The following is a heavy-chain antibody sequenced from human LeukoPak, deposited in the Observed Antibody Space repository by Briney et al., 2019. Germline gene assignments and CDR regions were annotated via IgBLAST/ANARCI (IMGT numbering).Heavy chain of an antibody. Sequence: GGSLRLSCAASGFTFSSYAMHWVRQAPGKGLEWVAVISYDGSNKYYADSVKGRFTISRDNSQNTLYLQMNSLRAEDTAVYYCARGVFYWGQGTLVTVSS. CDR1: GFTFSSYA. V-gene: IGHV3-30-3*01. D-gene: IGHD3-3*01. CDR2: ISYDGSNK. CDR3: ARGVFY. J-gene: IGHJ4*02.